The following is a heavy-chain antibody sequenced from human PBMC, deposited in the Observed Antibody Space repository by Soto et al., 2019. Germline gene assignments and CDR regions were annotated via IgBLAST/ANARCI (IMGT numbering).Heavy chain of an antibody. V-gene: IGHV1-69*02. CDR1: RGTFSSYT. Sequence: QVQLVQSGAEVKKPGYSVKVSCKASRGTFSSYTISWVRQAPGQGLEWMGRIIHILGIANYAQKFQGRVTITADKSTSTAYMELSSLCSDDTAVYYCSRGPIPSHYGDYAAFVIWGQFTMVTVSS. CDR3: SRGPIPSHYGDYAAFVI. D-gene: IGHD4-17*01. J-gene: IGHJ3*02. CDR2: IIHILGIA.